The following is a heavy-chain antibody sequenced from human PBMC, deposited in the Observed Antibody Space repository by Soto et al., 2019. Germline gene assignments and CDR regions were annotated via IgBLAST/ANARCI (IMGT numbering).Heavy chain of an antibody. D-gene: IGHD2-2*01. J-gene: IGHJ4*02. V-gene: IGHV4-59*01. CDR1: GGSISGSY. CDR3: ARAEGIGIVIVPAAPPDY. CDR2: VYYTGST. Sequence: SETLSLTCSVSGGSISGSYWSWIRQSPGKGLEWLGYVYYTGSTNYSPSLRSRVSISVDTSKNEFSLRLSSVTAADTAIYYCARAEGIGIVIVPAAPPDYWGQGTLVTVSS.